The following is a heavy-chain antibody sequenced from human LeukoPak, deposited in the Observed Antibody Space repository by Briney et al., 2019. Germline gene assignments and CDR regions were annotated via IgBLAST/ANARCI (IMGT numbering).Heavy chain of an antibody. V-gene: IGHV3-7*01. CDR1: GFTFSRYW. CDR2: IDQDGSEK. D-gene: IGHD3-16*02. J-gene: IGHJ5*02. Sequence: GGSLRLSCAASGFTFSRYWMSRVRQTPGKGLEWVANIDQDGSEKYYVDSVKGRFTISRDNAKNSLYLQMNSLRAEDSAVYYCARHAYDYVWGSYRRNWFDPWGQGTLVTVSS. CDR3: ARHAYDYVWGSYRRNWFDP.